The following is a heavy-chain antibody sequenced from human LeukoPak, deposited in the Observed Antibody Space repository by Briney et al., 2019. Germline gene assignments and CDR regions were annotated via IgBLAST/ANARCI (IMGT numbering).Heavy chain of an antibody. CDR1: GFTFSSYW. D-gene: IGHD2-15*01. CDR2: IKLDGSEK. V-gene: IGHV3-7*01. CDR3: ARASPDIVVVVAALDY. J-gene: IGHJ4*02. Sequence: GGSLRLSCAASGFTFSSYWMSWVRQVPGKGLEWVASIKLDGSEKFYVDSVKGRLTISRDNAKDSLYLQMNSLRAEDTAVYYCARASPDIVVVVAALDYWGQGTLVTVSS.